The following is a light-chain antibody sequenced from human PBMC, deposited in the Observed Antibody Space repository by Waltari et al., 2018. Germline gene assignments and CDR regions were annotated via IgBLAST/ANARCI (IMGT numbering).Light chain of an antibody. Sequence: SYELTQPPSVSVSPGQSARITCSGDALPSKYVYWYQQKSGQAPILVISEDTKRPSGIPERCSASTSGTVSTLTSSGAQVEDEADYFCYSTDSSGSHVIFGGGTRLTV. J-gene: IGLJ2*01. CDR3: YSTDSSGSHVI. CDR2: EDT. V-gene: IGLV3-10*01. CDR1: ALPSKY.